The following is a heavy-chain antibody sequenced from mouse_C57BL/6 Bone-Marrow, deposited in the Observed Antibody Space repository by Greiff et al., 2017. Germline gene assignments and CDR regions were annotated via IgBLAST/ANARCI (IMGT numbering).Heavy chain of an antibody. D-gene: IGHD2-3*01. CDR3: TKDDGYPYYYAMDY. CDR2: IRNKANNHAT. CDR1: GFTFSDAW. J-gene: IGHJ4*01. Sequence: VQLKESGGGLVQPGGSMKLSCAASGFTFSDAWMDWVRQSPEKGLEWVAEIRNKANNHATYYAESVKGRFTISRDDSKRSVYLQMNSLRAEDTGIYYCTKDDGYPYYYAMDYWGQGTSVTVSS. V-gene: IGHV6-6*01.